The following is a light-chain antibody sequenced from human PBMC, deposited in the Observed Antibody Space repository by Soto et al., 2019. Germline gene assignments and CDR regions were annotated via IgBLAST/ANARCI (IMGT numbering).Light chain of an antibody. Sequence: EIVLTQSPATLSLSPWERATLSCGASQSVSSYLAWYQQKPGQAPRLLIYDASNRATGIPARFSGSGSGTDFTLTISSLEPEDFAVYYCQQRSNWPTFGQGTRLEIK. CDR2: DAS. CDR3: QQRSNWPT. V-gene: IGKV3-11*01. CDR1: QSVSSY. J-gene: IGKJ5*01.